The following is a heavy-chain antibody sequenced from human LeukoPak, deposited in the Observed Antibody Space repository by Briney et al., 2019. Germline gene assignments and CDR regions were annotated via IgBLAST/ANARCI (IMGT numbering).Heavy chain of an antibody. CDR1: GFTFSSYG. V-gene: IGHV3-74*01. CDR2: INSDGSST. CDR3: AREGNCGSDCYVFDC. Sequence: GGSLRLSCAASGFTFSSYGMHWVRQAPGKGLVWVSRINSDGSSTSYADSVKGRFTISRDNAKNTLYLQMNSLRPEDTAVYYCAREGNCGSDCYVFDCWGQGTLVTVSS. J-gene: IGHJ4*02. D-gene: IGHD2-21*02.